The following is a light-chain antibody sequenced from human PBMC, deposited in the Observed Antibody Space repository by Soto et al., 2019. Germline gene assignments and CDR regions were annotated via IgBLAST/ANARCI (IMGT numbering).Light chain of an antibody. CDR3: QQYNCYSEV. CDR1: QTISSW. V-gene: IGKV1-5*03. CDR2: KAS. J-gene: IGKJ1*01. Sequence: DIQMTQSPSTLSGSVGDRVTITCRASQTISSWLAWYQQKPGKAPKLLIYKASTLKSGVPSRFSGSGSGTEFTLTSSSLQPDDFATHYGQQYNCYSEVFGQGTKVELK.